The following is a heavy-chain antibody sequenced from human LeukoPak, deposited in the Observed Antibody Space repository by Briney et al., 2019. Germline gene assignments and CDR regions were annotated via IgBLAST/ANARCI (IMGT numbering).Heavy chain of an antibody. J-gene: IGHJ5*02. V-gene: IGHV3-48*03. CDR1: GFTFTNFE. Sequence: GGSLRLSCAASGFTFTNFEMNWVRQAPGKGLEWVSYISYSGSTTSYADSVKGRFTISRDNAKNSLYLQMNSLRAEDTAVYYCARAGPPAFDPWGQGTLVTVS. CDR2: ISYSGSTT. CDR3: ARAGPPAFDP.